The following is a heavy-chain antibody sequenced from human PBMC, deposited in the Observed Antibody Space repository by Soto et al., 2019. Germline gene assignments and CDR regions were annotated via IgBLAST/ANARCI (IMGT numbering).Heavy chain of an antibody. CDR2: IIPIFGTA. CDR1: GGTFSSYA. J-gene: IGHJ4*02. V-gene: IGHV1-69*13. D-gene: IGHD3-22*01. Sequence: SVKVSCKASGGTFSSYAISWVRQAPGQGLEWMGGIIPIFGTANYAQKFQGRVTITADESTSTAYMELSSLRSEDTAVYYCARSTHDSSGYYYVGSSFDYWGQGTLVTVSS. CDR3: ARSTHDSSGYYYVGSSFDY.